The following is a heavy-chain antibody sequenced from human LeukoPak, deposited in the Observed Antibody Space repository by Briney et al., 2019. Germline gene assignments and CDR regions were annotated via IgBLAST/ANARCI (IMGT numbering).Heavy chain of an antibody. Sequence: SETLSLTCTVSGGSISSYYWSWIRQPPGKGLEWIGYIYYSGSTNYNPSLKSRVTISVDTSKNQFSLKLSSVTAADTAVYYCARVKSITIFGVVSKWFDPWGQGTLVTVSS. J-gene: IGHJ5*02. CDR2: IYYSGST. D-gene: IGHD3-3*01. CDR1: GGSISSYY. V-gene: IGHV4-59*12. CDR3: ARVKSITIFGVVSKWFDP.